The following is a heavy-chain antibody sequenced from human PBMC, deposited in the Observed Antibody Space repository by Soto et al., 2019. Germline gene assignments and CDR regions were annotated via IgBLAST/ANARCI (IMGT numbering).Heavy chain of an antibody. CDR3: ARDTYSGYDFGL. D-gene: IGHD5-12*01. V-gene: IGHV4-30-4*01. J-gene: IGHJ5*02. Sequence: QVQLRESGPGLVKPSQTLSLTCSVSGASVAGGSYYWSWVRQPPGKGLEWLGYIPSRGRPFYNPSLTRRGTSSAHTYKNELSVQLTSVTAADPAVDYCARDTYSGYDFGLWGQGTLVTFSS. CDR2: IPSRGRP. CDR1: GASVAGGSYY.